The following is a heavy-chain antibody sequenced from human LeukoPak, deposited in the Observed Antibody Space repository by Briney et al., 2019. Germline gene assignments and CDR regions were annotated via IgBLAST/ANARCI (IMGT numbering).Heavy chain of an antibody. Sequence: SETLSLTRAVYGGSFSGFYWSWIRQPPGKGLEWIGEINHSGSTNYNPSLKSRVTISVDTSKNQFSLKLSSVTAACTAVYYCARGRSIAAAAPNYWGQGTLVTVSS. J-gene: IGHJ4*02. D-gene: IGHD6-13*01. CDR3: ARGRSIAAAAPNY. CDR1: GGSFSGFY. V-gene: IGHV4-34*01. CDR2: INHSGST.